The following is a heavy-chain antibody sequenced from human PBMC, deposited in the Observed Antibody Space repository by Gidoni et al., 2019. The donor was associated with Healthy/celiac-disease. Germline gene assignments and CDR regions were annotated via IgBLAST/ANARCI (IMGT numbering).Heavy chain of an antibody. J-gene: IGHJ4*02. Sequence: EVQLVESGGGLVQPGGSLRLSCAASGSPFSSLCMNWVRQAPGKGLDWVSYISSSSSTIYYADSVKGRFTISRDNAKNSLYLQMNSLRAEDTAVYYCAAPLDGSGSQYGEVRVYWGQGTLVTVSS. CDR3: AAPLDGSGSQYGEVRVY. D-gene: IGHD3-10*01. CDR1: GSPFSSLC. CDR2: ISSSSSTI. V-gene: IGHV3-48*01.